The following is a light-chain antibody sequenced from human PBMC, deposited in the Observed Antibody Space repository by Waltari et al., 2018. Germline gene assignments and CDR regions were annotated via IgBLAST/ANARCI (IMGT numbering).Light chain of an antibody. Sequence: VVMTQSPLSLPVTLGQPASISFRSTQSRVSSDGNTYLIWFPQRPGHSPSRIIIKVSTGASGVPDTFTGRGSGTDFTLKTSRWGVGIFGFYYGMQGKPGPGTFGQGTKVKSN. CDR2: KVS. CDR3: MQGKPGPGT. V-gene: IGKV2-30*01. J-gene: IGKJ1*01. CDR1: QSRVSSDGNTY.